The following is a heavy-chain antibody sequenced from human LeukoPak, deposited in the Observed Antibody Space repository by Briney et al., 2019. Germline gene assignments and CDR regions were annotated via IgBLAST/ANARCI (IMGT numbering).Heavy chain of an antibody. CDR1: GLTFSSHW. D-gene: IGHD6-13*01. CDR2: ITNDGSST. V-gene: IGHV3-74*01. J-gene: IGHJ6*02. Sequence: GGSLRLSCAASGLTFSSHWMHWVRQAPGKGLVWVPRITNDGSSTTYADSVKGRFTISRDNAKNTMYLQMNSLRAGDTAVYYCAGGTRSWRNGLDVWGQGTTVTVSS. CDR3: AGGTRSWRNGLDV.